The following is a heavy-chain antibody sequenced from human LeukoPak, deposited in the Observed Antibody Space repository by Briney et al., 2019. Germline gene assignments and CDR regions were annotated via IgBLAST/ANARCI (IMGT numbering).Heavy chain of an antibody. Sequence: GESLKISCKGSGYSFSNYWIAWVRQMPGKGLEYMGIIYPGDSDTRYSPSFQGRVTISADKSISTAYLQWNGLQASDTAMYFCARPASTDYTTRPTPFGYWGQGTLVTVSS. CDR3: ARPASTDYTTRPTPFGY. V-gene: IGHV5-51*01. CDR2: IYPGDSDT. J-gene: IGHJ4*02. CDR1: GYSFSNYW. D-gene: IGHD2-2*02.